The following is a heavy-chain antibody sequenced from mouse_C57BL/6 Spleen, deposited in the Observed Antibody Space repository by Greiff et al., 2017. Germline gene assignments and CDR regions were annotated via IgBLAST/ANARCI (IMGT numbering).Heavy chain of an antibody. CDR3: ARPGSSSAWFAY. V-gene: IGHV5-17*01. Sequence: EVHLVESGGGLVKPGGSLKLSCAASGFTFSDYGMHWVRQAPEKGLEWVAYISSGSSTIYYADTVKGRFTISRDNAKNTLFLQMTSLRSEDTAMYYCARPGSSSAWFAYWGQGTLVTVSA. CDR1: GFTFSDYG. D-gene: IGHD1-1*01. J-gene: IGHJ3*01. CDR2: ISSGSSTI.